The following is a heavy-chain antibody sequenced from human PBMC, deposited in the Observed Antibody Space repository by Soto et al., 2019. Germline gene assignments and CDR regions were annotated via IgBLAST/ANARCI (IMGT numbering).Heavy chain of an antibody. CDR3: AKEYDYSSGWERIDY. Sequence: GGSLRLSCAASGFIFNDYSMKWVRQAPGKGLEWVSSISSGSNYIFYADSVKGRFTISRDNAKNSLYLQMNSLRAEDTAVYYCAKEYDYSSGWERIDYWGQGTLVTVSS. CDR1: GFIFNDYS. V-gene: IGHV3-21*04. D-gene: IGHD6-19*01. CDR2: ISSGSNYI. J-gene: IGHJ4*02.